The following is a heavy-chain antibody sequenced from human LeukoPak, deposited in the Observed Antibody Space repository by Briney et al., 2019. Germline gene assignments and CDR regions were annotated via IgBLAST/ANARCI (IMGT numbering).Heavy chain of an antibody. CDR3: ARDLGQYYDTSDNWFDP. Sequence: PGGSLRLSCAASGFTFSSYGMHWVRQAPGKGLEWVSSISSSSSYIYYADSVKGRFTISRDNAKNSLYLQMNSLRAEDTAVYYCARDLGQYYDTSDNWFDPWGQGTLVTVSS. D-gene: IGHD3-22*01. V-gene: IGHV3-21*01. CDR2: ISSSSSYI. J-gene: IGHJ5*02. CDR1: GFTFSSYG.